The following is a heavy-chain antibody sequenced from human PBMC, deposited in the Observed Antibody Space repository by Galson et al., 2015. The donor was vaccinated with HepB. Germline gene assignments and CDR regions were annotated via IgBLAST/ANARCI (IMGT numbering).Heavy chain of an antibody. D-gene: IGHD2-15*01. V-gene: IGHV1-69*13. CDR1: GGTFSSYA. CDR3: ARGCSGGSCYLNWFDA. Sequence: SVKVSCKAPGGTFSSYAISWVRQAPGQGLEWMGGIIPIFGTANYAQKFQGRVTITADESTSTAYMELSSLRSEDTAVYYCARGCSGGSCYLNWFDAWGQGTLVTVSS. J-gene: IGHJ5*02. CDR2: IIPIFGTA.